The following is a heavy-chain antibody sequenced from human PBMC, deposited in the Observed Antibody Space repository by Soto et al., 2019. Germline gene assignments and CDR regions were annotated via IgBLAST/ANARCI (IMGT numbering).Heavy chain of an antibody. Sequence: SETLSLTCTVSGGSISSSSYYWGWIRQPPGKGLEWIGSIYYSGSTYYNPSLKSRVTISVDTSKNQFSLKLSSVTAADTAVYYCAATYGSGSYYYYYGMDVWGQGTTVTVSS. D-gene: IGHD3-10*01. CDR3: AATYGSGSYYYYYGMDV. V-gene: IGHV4-39*01. CDR1: GGSISSSSYY. J-gene: IGHJ6*02. CDR2: IYYSGST.